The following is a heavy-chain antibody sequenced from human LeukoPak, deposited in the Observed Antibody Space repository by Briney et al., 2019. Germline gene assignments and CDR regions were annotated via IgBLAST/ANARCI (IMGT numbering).Heavy chain of an antibody. V-gene: IGHV1-69*04. D-gene: IGHD3-3*01. J-gene: IGHJ5*02. CDR1: GGTFSSYA. CDR2: IIPILGIA. CDR3: ARDGGTYYDFWSGYYTPSSWFDP. Sequence: SVKVSCKASGGTFSSYAISWARQAPGQGLEWMGRIIPILGIANYAQKFQGRVTITADKSTSTAYMELSSLRSEDTAVYYCARDGGTYYDFWSGYYTPSSWFDPWGQGTLVTVSS.